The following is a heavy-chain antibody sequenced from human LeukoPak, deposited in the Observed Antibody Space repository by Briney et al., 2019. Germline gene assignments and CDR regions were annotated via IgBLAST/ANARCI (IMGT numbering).Heavy chain of an antibody. CDR3: ARGNKYSSSFWFDP. J-gene: IGHJ5*02. D-gene: IGHD6-13*01. CDR1: GGSVTSGNYY. Sequence: ETLSLTCTVSGGSVTSGNYYWNWIRQPAGKGLEYVSAISSNGGSTFYGNSVKGRFTVSRDNSKNTLYLQMGSLRPEDMGVYYCARGNKYSSSFWFDPWGQGTLVTVSS. V-gene: IGHV3-64*01. CDR2: ISSNGGST.